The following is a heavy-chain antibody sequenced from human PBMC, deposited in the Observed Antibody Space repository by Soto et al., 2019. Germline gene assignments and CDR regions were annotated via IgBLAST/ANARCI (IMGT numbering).Heavy chain of an antibody. J-gene: IGHJ4*02. D-gene: IGHD2-15*01. CDR2: ISYDGSNK. V-gene: IGHV3-30*18. Sequence: QVQLVGSGGGVVQPGRSLRLSCAASGFTFSSYGMHWVRQAPGKGLEWVAVISYDGSNKYYADSVKGRFTISRDNSKNTLYLQMNSLRAEDTAVYYCAKDLDDIVVVVAATGFDYWGQGTLVTVSS. CDR1: GFTFSSYG. CDR3: AKDLDDIVVVVAATGFDY.